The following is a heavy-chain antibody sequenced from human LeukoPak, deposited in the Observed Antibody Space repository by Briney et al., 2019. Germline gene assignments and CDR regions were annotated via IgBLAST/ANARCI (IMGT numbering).Heavy chain of an antibody. Sequence: GGSLRLSCAASGFTFSNYGMQWVRQAPGKGLEWVAFIRYDGSNKYYADSVKGRFTISRDNSKNTLYLQMNSLRAEDTAVYYCAKSPVMGPRYFQHWGQGTLVTVSS. D-gene: IGHD3-16*01. CDR3: AKSPVMGPRYFQH. CDR1: GFTFSNYG. V-gene: IGHV3-30*02. CDR2: IRYDGSNK. J-gene: IGHJ1*01.